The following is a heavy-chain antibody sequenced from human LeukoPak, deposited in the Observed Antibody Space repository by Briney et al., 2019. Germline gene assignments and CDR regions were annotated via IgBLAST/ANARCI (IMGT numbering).Heavy chain of an antibody. D-gene: IGHD2-2*01. CDR3: ARDRSTSFYYFDY. V-gene: IGHV1-3*01. CDR2: INAGNGNT. J-gene: IGHJ4*02. Sequence: GASVTVSCKASGYTFTNYAMHWVRQAPGQRLEWMGWINAGNGNTKYLQKFQGRVTITRDTSASTAYMELTSLRSEDTAVYYCARDRSTSFYYFDYWGQGTLVTVSS. CDR1: GYTFTNYA.